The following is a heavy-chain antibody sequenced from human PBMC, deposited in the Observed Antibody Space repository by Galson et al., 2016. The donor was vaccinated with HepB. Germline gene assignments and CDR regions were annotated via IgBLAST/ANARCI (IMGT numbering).Heavy chain of an antibody. J-gene: IGHJ4*02. CDR1: GYTFTSYG. D-gene: IGHD6-19*01. Sequence: SVKVFCKASGYTFTSYGITWVRQAPGQGLEWMGWISAYNGNTNYAQKLQGRVTMTTDTSTSTAYMELRSLRSDDTAVYYCAAAVAGNFDYWGQGILVTVSS. V-gene: IGHV1-18*04. CDR2: ISAYNGNT. CDR3: AAAVAGNFDY.